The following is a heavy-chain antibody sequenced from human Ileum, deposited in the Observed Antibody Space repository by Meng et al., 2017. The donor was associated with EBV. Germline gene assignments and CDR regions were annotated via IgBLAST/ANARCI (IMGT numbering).Heavy chain of an antibody. D-gene: IGHD6-19*01. V-gene: IGHV4-61*01. CDR1: GGSVSSGCNY. CDR3: ARDGYSSGSD. CDR2: IYNSGST. Sequence: QVQLQESGPGLVKPSGTLSLTCSVSGGSVSSGCNYWSWIRQPPGKGLEWIGYIYNSGSTNYNPSLKSRVTISVDTSKNQFSLKLSSVTAADTAVYYCARDGYSSGSDWGQGTLVTVSS. J-gene: IGHJ4*02.